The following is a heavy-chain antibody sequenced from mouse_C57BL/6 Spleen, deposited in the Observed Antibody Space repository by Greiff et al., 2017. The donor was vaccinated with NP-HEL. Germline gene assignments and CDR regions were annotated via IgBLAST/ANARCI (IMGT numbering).Heavy chain of an antibody. J-gene: IGHJ2*01. V-gene: IGHV14-2*01. CDR1: GFNIKDYY. Sequence: VQLKESGAELVKPGASVKLSCTASGFNIKDYYMHWVKQRTEQGLEWIGRIDPEDGETKYAPKFQGKATITAETSSKTAYLQLSSLTSEDTAVYYGARPVVETFDYWGQGTTLTVSS. CDR2: IDPEDGET. CDR3: ARPVVETFDY. D-gene: IGHD1-1*01.